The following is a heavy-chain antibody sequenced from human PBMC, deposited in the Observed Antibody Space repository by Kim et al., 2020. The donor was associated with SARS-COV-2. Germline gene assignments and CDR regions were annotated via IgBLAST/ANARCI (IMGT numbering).Heavy chain of an antibody. CDR3: AKAGGTTVTTMFYYYYGMDV. Sequence: GGSLRLSCAASGFTFSSYAMSWVRQAPGKGLEWVSAISGSGGSTYYADSVKGRFTISRDNSKNTLYLQMNSLRAEDTAVYYCAKAGGTTVTTMFYYYYGMDVWGQGTTVTVSS. CDR2: ISGSGGST. J-gene: IGHJ6*02. CDR1: GFTFSSYA. D-gene: IGHD4-17*01. V-gene: IGHV3-23*01.